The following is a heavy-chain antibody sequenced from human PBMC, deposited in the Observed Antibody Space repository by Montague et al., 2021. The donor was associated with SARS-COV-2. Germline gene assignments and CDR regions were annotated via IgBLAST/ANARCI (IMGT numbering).Heavy chain of an antibody. V-gene: IGHV4-59*01. D-gene: IGHD3-3*01. CDR2: IYYSGST. J-gene: IGHJ4*02. CDR3: ARAPVAHITIFGVVTSFDY. CDR1: GGSISSYY. Sequence: SETLSLTCTVSGGSISSYYWSWIRQPPGKGLEWIGYIYYSGSTNXNPSLKSRVTISVDTSKNQFSLKLSSVTAADTAVYCCARAPVAHITIFGVVTSFDYWGQGTLVTVSS.